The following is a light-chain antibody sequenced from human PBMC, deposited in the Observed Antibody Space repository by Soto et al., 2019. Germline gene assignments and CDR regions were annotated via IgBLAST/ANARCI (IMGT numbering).Light chain of an antibody. J-gene: IGKJ1*01. V-gene: IGKV1-5*01. Sequence: DIQRPQSPYSLSASLGYRATITGRARQSISSFLNWYQQQSGNAPKLLIYDASTLESGLSSRFSGTGSETECTPTTTDLQADDLATYFCHQYKTYSTFAQGPNVE. CDR1: QSISSF. CDR3: HQYKTYST. CDR2: DAS.